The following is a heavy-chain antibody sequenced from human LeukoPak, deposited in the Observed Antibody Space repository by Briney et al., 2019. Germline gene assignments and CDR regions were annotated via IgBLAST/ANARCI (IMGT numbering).Heavy chain of an antibody. CDR1: GGSINNFY. V-gene: IGHV4-59*01. CDR2: VYYTGST. CDR3: ARDSSTVTTRHFDY. D-gene: IGHD4-17*01. Sequence: SETLSLTCTVSGGSINNFYWTWIRQPPGKGLECIGYVYYTGSTYYNPSLKNRVTISVDTSRSQFSLRLNYVTAADTAVYYCARDSSTVTTRHFDYWGQGTLVTVSP. J-gene: IGHJ4*02.